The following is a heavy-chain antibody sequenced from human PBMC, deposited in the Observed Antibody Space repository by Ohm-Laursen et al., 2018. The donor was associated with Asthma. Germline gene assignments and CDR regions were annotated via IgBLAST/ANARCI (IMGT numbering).Heavy chain of an antibody. V-gene: IGHV1-46*01. J-gene: IGHJ5*02. CDR3: ARGHGRGWFDP. CDR1: GYTFTSYY. CDR2: INSVYGTT. Sequence: ASVKVSCKASGYTFTSYYMHWVRQAPGQGLEWMGGINSVYGTTDYAQKFQGRLTITADESTTTVYMELNSLRSEDTAVYYCARGHGRGWFDPWGQGTLVTVSS.